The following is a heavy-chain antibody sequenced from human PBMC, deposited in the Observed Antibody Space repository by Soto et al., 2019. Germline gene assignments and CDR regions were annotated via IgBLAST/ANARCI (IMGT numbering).Heavy chain of an antibody. CDR1: GASVSTASHY. D-gene: IGHD5-12*01. J-gene: IGHJ6*02. V-gene: IGHV4-61*01. CDR3: ARLNRLPRVATYSYHIMDV. CDR2: IYYTGST. Sequence: SETLSLTCTVSGASVSTASHYWSWIRQPPGKGLEWIGYIYYTGSTDYNPSLESRATTSLDMSKNQFSLKLNSMSAADTAVYYCARLNRLPRVATYSYHIMDVGAQGTPATVS.